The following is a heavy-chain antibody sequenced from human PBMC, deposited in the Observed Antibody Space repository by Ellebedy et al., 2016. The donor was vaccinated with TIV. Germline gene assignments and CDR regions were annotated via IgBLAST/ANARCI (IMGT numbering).Heavy chain of an antibody. CDR1: GYTFTSYD. V-gene: IGHV1-8*01. D-gene: IGHD3-10*01. Sequence: ASVKVSCXASGYTFTSYDINWVRQATGQGLEWMGWMNPNSGNTGYAQKFQGRVTMTRNTSISTAYMELSSLRSEDTAVYYCARVVDDYYGSGSYYWVYWGQGTLVTVSS. J-gene: IGHJ4*02. CDR3: ARVVDDYYGSGSYYWVY. CDR2: MNPNSGNT.